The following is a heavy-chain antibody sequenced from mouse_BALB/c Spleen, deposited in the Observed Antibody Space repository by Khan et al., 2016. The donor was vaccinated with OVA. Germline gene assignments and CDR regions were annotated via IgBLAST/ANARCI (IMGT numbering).Heavy chain of an antibody. Sequence: VELVESGAELARPGASVKMSCKASGYTFTSYTIHWIKKRPGQGLEWIGYINPSNGYTNYNQKFKDKATLTTDKSSTTAYLQLSSLTSDDSVVYNCVRDGAYHRNDGWFAYWGQGTLVTVSA. J-gene: IGHJ3*01. CDR1: GYTFTSYT. CDR3: VRDGAYHRNDGWFAY. CDR2: INPSNGYT. V-gene: IGHV1-4*01. D-gene: IGHD2-14*01.